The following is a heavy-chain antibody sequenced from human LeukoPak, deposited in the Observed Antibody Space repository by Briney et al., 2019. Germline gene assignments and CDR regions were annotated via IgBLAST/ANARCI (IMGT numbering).Heavy chain of an antibody. J-gene: IGHJ3*02. V-gene: IGHV3-20*04. CDR2: INWNGGST. Sequence: LSGGSLRLSCTASGFTFDDYGMSWVRQAPGKGLEWVSGINWNGGSTGYADSVKGRFTISRDNAKNSLYLQMNSLRAEDTALYYCARVGYYYEGSSYSGAFDIWGQGAMVTVSS. CDR1: GFTFDDYG. CDR3: ARVGYYYEGSSYSGAFDI. D-gene: IGHD3-22*01.